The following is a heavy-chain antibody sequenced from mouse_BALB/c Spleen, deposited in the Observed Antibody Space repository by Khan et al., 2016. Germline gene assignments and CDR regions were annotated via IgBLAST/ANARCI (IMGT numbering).Heavy chain of an antibody. Sequence: QVRLQQSGAVLMKPGTSVKISCKATEYIFSSYWIEWVKQRPGQGLEWIGEILPGSGSTRDNEEFKGKATFTADTSSNTAYMQLSSLTSEASAVYYCARPYGNYRGYFDYWGQGTTLTVSS. CDR1: EYIFSSYW. J-gene: IGHJ2*01. CDR3: ARPYGNYRGYFDY. V-gene: IGHV1-9*01. CDR2: ILPGSGST. D-gene: IGHD2-1*01.